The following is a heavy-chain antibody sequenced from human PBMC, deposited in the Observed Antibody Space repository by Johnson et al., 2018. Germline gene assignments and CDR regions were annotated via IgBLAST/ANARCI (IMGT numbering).Heavy chain of an antibody. CDR2: IIPIFGTA. CDR1: GGTFSSYA. D-gene: IGHD3-3*01. V-gene: IGHV1-69*06. Sequence: QVQLVESGAEVKRPGSSVKVSCKASGGTFSSYAISWVRQAPGQGLEWMGGIIPIFGTANYAQKFQGRFTISRDNAKNSLYLQMNSLRAEDTALYYFAKAFTIFGVVNLNDAFDIWGQGTMVTVSS. CDR3: AKAFTIFGVVNLNDAFDI. J-gene: IGHJ3*02.